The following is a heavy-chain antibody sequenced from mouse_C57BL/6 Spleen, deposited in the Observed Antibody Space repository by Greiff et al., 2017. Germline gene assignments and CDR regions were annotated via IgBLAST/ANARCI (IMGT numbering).Heavy chain of an antibody. CDR3: ARLGLRRLDWYFDV. V-gene: IGHV1-75*01. CDR2: IFPGSGST. Sequence: QVQLKESGPELVKPGASVKISCKASGYTFTDYYINWVKQRPGQGLEWIGWIFPGSGSTYYNEKFKGKATLTVDKSSSTAYMLLSSRTSEDSAVYFCARLGLRRLDWYFDVWGTGTSVTVSS. D-gene: IGHD2-4*01. J-gene: IGHJ1*03. CDR1: GYTFTDYY.